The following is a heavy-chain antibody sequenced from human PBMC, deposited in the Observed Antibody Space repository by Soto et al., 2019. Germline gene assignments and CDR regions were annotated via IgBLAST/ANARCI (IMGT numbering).Heavy chain of an antibody. V-gene: IGHV4-34*01. Sequence: QVQLQQWGAGLLKLSETLSLTCAVYGGSFSGYYWSWIRQPPGKGLEWIGEINHSGSTNYNPSLKSRVTISVDTSKNQFSLKLSSVTAADTAVYYCARARNDKPFDYWGQGTLVTVSS. D-gene: IGHD1-1*01. CDR1: GGSFSGYY. CDR2: INHSGST. J-gene: IGHJ4*02. CDR3: ARARNDKPFDY.